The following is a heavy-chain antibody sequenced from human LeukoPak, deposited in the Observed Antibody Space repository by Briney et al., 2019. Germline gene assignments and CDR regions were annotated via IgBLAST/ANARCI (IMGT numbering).Heavy chain of an antibody. CDR3: VRRDNTGWNYFDY. J-gene: IGHJ4*02. D-gene: IGHD6-19*01. Sequence: SETLSLTCTVSGGSINSHYWSWIRQPPGKGLEWVGDIYYKGNTNYNPSLKSRVTISVDTSKNHLSLKLTSVLAADTAIYYCVRRDNTGWNYFDYWGQGILVTVSS. V-gene: IGHV4-59*08. CDR1: GGSINSHY. CDR2: IYYKGNT.